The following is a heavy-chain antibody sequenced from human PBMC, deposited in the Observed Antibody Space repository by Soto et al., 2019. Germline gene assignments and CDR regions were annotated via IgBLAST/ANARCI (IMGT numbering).Heavy chain of an antibody. J-gene: IGHJ4*02. D-gene: IGHD4-17*01. V-gene: IGHV4-59*01. CDR3: ARVDSDDYGDTILGD. CDR1: GGSISSYY. Sequence: SETLSLTCTVSGGSISSYYWSWIRQPPGKGLEWIGYIYYSGSTNYNPSLKSRVTISVDTSKNQFSLKLSSVTAADTAVYYCARVDSDDYGDTILGDWGQGTLVTVSS. CDR2: IYYSGST.